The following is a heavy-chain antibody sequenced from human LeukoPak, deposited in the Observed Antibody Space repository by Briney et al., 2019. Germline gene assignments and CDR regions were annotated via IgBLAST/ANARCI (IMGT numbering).Heavy chain of an antibody. D-gene: IGHD6-19*01. V-gene: IGHV3-30*03. Sequence: PGGSLRLSCAASGFTFSSYEMNWVRQAPGKGLEWVAVISYDGSNKYYADSVKGRFTISRDNAKNSLYLQMNSLRAEDMALYYCAAGNSSGWYVRWGQGTLVTVSS. CDR1: GFTFSSYE. CDR3: AAGNSSGWYVR. CDR2: ISYDGSNK. J-gene: IGHJ4*02.